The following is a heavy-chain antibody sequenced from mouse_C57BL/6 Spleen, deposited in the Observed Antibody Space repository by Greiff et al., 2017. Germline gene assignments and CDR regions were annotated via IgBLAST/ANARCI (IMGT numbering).Heavy chain of an antibody. V-gene: IGHV5-9*01. D-gene: IGHD1-1*01. CDR1: GFTFSSYT. CDR3: ARGDYYYGSSPYFDV. Sequence: EVMLVESGGGLVKPGGSLKLSCAASGFTFSSYTMSWVRQTPEKRLEWVATISGGGGNTYYPDSVKGRFTISRDNAKNTLYLQMSSLRSEDTALYYCARGDYYYGSSPYFDVWGTGTTVTVSS. J-gene: IGHJ1*03. CDR2: ISGGGGNT.